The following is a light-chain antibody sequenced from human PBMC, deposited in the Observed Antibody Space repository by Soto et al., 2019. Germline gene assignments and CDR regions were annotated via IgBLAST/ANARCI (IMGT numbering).Light chain of an antibody. CDR3: QQRINWPPT. CDR2: DAA. J-gene: IGKJ1*01. CDR1: QSVRSY. Sequence: IVLTQSPATLSLSPGERATLSCRASQSVRSYLAWYQQKPGQAPRLLIYDAANRATGIPARFSGSGSGTDFTLTISSLEPEDFAVYFCQQRINWPPTFGQGTKVEFK. V-gene: IGKV3-11*01.